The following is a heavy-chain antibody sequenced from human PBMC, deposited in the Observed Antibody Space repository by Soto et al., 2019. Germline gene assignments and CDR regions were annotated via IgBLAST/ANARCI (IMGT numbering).Heavy chain of an antibody. CDR1: GFTFTGHY. V-gene: IGHV1-2*02. Sequence: SVKVSCKASGFTFTGHYIHWVRQAPGQGLEWMGWINPNSGGTSYAQKFQGRVTMTRDTSITTAYMELSRLSSDDTAVYYCAKSGSSFRPSLGYFDYWGQGTLVTASS. CDR3: AKSGSSFRPSLGYFDY. J-gene: IGHJ4*02. CDR2: INPNSGGT. D-gene: IGHD1-26*01.